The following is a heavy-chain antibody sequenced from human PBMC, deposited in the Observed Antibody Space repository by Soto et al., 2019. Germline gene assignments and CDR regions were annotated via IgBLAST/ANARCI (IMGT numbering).Heavy chain of an antibody. CDR2: MSPNSGNT. V-gene: IGHV1-8*01. D-gene: IGHD4-17*01. J-gene: IGHJ5*02. CDR3: ARGVKYGAYSRWFDP. CDR1: GYTFTSYD. Sequence: QVQLVQSGAEVRKPGASVKVSCKASGYTFTSYDINWVRQATGQGLEYLGWMSPNSGNTGYVQKFQGSVTMTGDNSITTAYMELSSLRSEDTAVYFCARGVKYGAYSRWFDPWGQGTLVTVSS.